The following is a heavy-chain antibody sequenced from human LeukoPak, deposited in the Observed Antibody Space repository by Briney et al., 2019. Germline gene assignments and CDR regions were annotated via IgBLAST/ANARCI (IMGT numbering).Heavy chain of an antibody. CDR3: VRGSWYYGSGTN. CDR2: INPSGST. V-gene: IGHV4-34*01. J-gene: IGHJ4*02. CDR1: NGSISGFY. Sequence: SETRSLTCAVYNGSISGFYWTWIRQPPGKGLEWIGEINPSGSTNYNPSLKSRVTISADTSKNQFSLKLTSVTAADTAVYYSVRGSWYYGSGTNWGQGTLVTVSS. D-gene: IGHD3-10*01.